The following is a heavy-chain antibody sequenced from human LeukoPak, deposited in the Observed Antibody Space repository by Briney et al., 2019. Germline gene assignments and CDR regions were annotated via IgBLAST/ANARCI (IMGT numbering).Heavy chain of an antibody. CDR1: GFTFDDYA. CDR2: ISWNSGSI. J-gene: IGHJ5*02. Sequence: GGSLRLSCAASGFTFDDYAMHWVRQAPGKGLEWVSGISWNSGSIGYADSVKGRFTISRDNAKNSLYLQMNSLRAEDTAVYYCARLIVVVVAATNWFDPWGQGTLVTVSS. V-gene: IGHV3-9*01. D-gene: IGHD2-15*01. CDR3: ARLIVVVVAATNWFDP.